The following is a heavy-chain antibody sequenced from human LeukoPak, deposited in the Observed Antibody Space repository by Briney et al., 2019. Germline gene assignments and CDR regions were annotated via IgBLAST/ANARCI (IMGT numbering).Heavy chain of an antibody. Sequence: SETLSLTCTVSGGSTSGYSWSWIRQPPGKGLEWIWCFYYSGSTNYNPSLKSRVTISLDTSTNHFSLNLSSVTAADTPVYYCARGPVRYYLDSWGQGSLVTVSS. CDR2: FYYSGST. V-gene: IGHV4-59*13. D-gene: IGHD5-24*01. J-gene: IGHJ4*02. CDR3: ARGPVRYYLDS. CDR1: GGSTSGYS.